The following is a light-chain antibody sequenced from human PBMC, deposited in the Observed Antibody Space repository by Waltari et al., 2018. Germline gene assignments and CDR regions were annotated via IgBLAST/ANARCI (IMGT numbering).Light chain of an antibody. V-gene: IGKV6-21*01. J-gene: IGKJ4*01. CDR1: QSIDYS. CDR3: LQTYSSPLT. Sequence: EIVLTQYPDFQSMPPKEKVTITCRASQSIDYSLHWYQQKPGQSPKVLIKFASQSFSGVPSRFSGSGSGRDFTLTISSLEAEDAAMYYCLQTYSSPLTFGGGTKVEIK. CDR2: FAS.